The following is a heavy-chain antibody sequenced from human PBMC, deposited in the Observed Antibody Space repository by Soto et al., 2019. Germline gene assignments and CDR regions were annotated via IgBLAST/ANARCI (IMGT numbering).Heavy chain of an antibody. D-gene: IGHD1-26*01. CDR2: IYTSGST. CDR1: GDSMTKYY. Sequence: QVQLQESGPGLVKPSETLSLTCTVSGDSMTKYYWSWIRQPAGKGLEWIGRIYTSGSTNYNPSLKSRVTMSIDTSNNHFSLKRKSVTAADTAVYYCARTVGAAYYFDFWGQGALVPVSS. CDR3: ARTVGAAYYFDF. V-gene: IGHV4-4*07. J-gene: IGHJ4*02.